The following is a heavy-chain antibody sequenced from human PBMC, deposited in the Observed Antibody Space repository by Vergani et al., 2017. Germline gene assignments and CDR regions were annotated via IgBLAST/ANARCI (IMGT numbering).Heavy chain of an antibody. Sequence: EVQLLESGGGLVQPGGSLRLSCAASGFTFSSYAMSWVRQAPGKGLEWVSAISGSGGSTYYADSVKGRFTISRDNSKNTLYLQMNSLRAEDTAVYYCAKGHYGNFYYYYGMDVWGQGTTVTVSS. J-gene: IGHJ6*02. D-gene: IGHD4-11*01. CDR1: GFTFSSYA. CDR2: ISGSGGST. V-gene: IGHV3-23*01. CDR3: AKGHYGNFYYYYGMDV.